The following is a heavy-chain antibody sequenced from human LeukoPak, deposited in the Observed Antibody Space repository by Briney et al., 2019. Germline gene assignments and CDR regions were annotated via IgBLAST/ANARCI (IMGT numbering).Heavy chain of an antibody. V-gene: IGHV3-30*18. CDR2: ISFDSKNK. J-gene: IGHJ5*02. CDR3: AKDQTVVGASAFDDP. Sequence: GWSLRLSFAASGFTFSNFGMHWVRQAPGNGLEWVAVISFDSKNKFYADSVKGRFSISRDNSRNTLYLQMNSPGPEDTGVYFCAKDQTVVGASAFDDPWGQGTLVTVSS. CDR1: GFTFSNFG. D-gene: IGHD1-26*01.